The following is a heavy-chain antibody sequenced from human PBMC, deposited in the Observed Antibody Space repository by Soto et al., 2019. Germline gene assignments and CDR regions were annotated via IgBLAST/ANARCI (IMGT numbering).Heavy chain of an antibody. CDR3: ARQSGPQFYCNAMAV. Sequence: QVQLVQSGAEVRKPGSSAKVSCKAPGGTLSTYAMSWVRQAPGQGPEWMGGVVPVFATPTYAERFQGRVTITADESTNTAYMELSSLRSDDAAVYYCARQSGPQFYCNAMAVWGQGTTVTVSS. CDR2: VVPVFATP. CDR1: GGTLSTYA. D-gene: IGHD2-8*02. J-gene: IGHJ6*02. V-gene: IGHV1-69*01.